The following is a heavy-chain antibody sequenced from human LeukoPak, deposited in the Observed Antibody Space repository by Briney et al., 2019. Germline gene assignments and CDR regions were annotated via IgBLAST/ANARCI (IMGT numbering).Heavy chain of an antibody. CDR3: AREITGTRFDP. D-gene: IGHD1-7*01. CDR2: IWYDGSNK. J-gene: IGHJ5*02. CDR1: GFTLSSYG. Sequence: GGSLRLSCAASGFTLSSYGMHWVRQAPGKGLEWVAVIWYDGSNKYYADSVKGRFTISRDNSKNTLYLQMNSLRAEDTAVYYCAREITGTRFDPWGQGTLVTASS. V-gene: IGHV3-33*01.